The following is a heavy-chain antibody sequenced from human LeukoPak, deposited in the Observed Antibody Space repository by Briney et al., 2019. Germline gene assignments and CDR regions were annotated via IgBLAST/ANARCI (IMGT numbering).Heavy chain of an antibody. J-gene: IGHJ1*01. CDR2: IKQYEREK. Sequence: PGGSLSLSCAASGFTFRSYWVSWVRQAPGEGLECGAIIKQYEREKFYVDSVKGRYPISRDNHKNSLFLQMNSLRAEDTAVYFCVRDLLGPGSTTAYLHHWGQGTVVTVSS. V-gene: IGHV3-7*01. D-gene: IGHD1-1*01. CDR1: GFTFRSYW. CDR3: VRDLLGPGSTTAYLHH.